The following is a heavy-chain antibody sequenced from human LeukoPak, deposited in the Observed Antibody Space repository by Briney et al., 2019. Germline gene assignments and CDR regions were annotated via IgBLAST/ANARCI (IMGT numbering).Heavy chain of an antibody. D-gene: IGHD3-10*01. Sequence: ASVKVSCKASGGTFSSYAISWVRQATGQGLEWMGWMNPNSGNTGYAQKFQGRVTMTRNTSISTAYMELSSLRSEDTAVYYCARLWRYGSSSSWGQGTLVTVSS. CDR1: GGTFSSYA. CDR3: ARLWRYGSSSS. V-gene: IGHV1-8*02. J-gene: IGHJ5*02. CDR2: MNPNSGNT.